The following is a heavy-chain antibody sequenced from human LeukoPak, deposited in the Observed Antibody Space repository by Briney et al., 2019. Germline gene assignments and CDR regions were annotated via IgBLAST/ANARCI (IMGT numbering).Heavy chain of an antibody. V-gene: IGHV1-18*01. D-gene: IGHD6-13*01. CDR1: GYTFTSYG. CDR2: ISAYNGNT. J-gene: IGHJ4*02. CDR3: ARVKEIAAALDY. Sequence: ASVKVSCKASGYTFTSYGISWVRQAPGQGLEWMGWISAYNGNTNYAQKFQGRVTMTRDTSISTAYMELSRLRSDDTAVYYCARVKEIAAALDYWGQGTLVTVSS.